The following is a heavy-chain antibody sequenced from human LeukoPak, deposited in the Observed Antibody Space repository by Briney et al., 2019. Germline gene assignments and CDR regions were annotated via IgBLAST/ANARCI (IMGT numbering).Heavy chain of an antibody. Sequence: GGSLRLSCAASGFTFGDFAMHWVRQVPGKGLEWVSGIDWNSGDIAYADSVKGRFTISRDSAKSSLYLLMNSLRTEDTAFYYCVKGLPYIRGNAHFDNWGQGTLVTVSS. J-gene: IGHJ4*02. V-gene: IGHV3-9*01. D-gene: IGHD3-10*02. CDR2: IDWNSGDI. CDR3: VKGLPYIRGNAHFDN. CDR1: GFTFGDFA.